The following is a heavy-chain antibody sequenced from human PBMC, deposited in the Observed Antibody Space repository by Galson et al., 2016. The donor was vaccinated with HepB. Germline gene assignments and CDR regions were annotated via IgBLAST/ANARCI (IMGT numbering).Heavy chain of an antibody. CDR1: GDTFTGYY. Sequence: SVKVSCKASGDTFTGYYIHWVRQAPGQGLEWMAWLSANSGATNYAQKFQGWVTMTRDTSISTAYMELTSLTSDATAIYYCATSTGYRSGWGAFDIWVQGTMVTVSS. V-gene: IGHV1-2*04. CDR2: LSANSGAT. CDR3: ATSTGYRSGWGAFDI. D-gene: IGHD6-25*01. J-gene: IGHJ3*02.